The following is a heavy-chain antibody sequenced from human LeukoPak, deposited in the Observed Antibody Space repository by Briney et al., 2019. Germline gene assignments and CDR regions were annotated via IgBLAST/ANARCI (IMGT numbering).Heavy chain of an antibody. CDR2: ISGSGGST. V-gene: IGHV3-23*01. Sequence: GGSLRLSCAASGFTFSSYAMSWVRQAPRKGLEWVSAISGSGGSTYYADSVKGRFTISRDNSKNTLYLQMNSLRAEDTAVYYCAKDPSATPYYYGMDVWGQGTTVTVSS. CDR1: GFTFSSYA. CDR3: AKDPSATPYYYGMDV. D-gene: IGHD2-15*01. J-gene: IGHJ6*02.